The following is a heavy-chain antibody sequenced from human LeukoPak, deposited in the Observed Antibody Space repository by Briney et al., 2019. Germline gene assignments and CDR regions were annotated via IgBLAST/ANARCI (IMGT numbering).Heavy chain of an antibody. J-gene: IGHJ3*02. Sequence: PSETLSLTCTVSGGSISSYYWSWIRQPPGKGLEWIGYIYYSGSTNYNPSLKSRVTISVDTSKNQFSLQLSSVTAADTAVYYCAEKYYYDSSGYLDAFDIWGQGTMVTVSS. CDR1: GGSISSYY. CDR3: AEKYYYDSSGYLDAFDI. D-gene: IGHD3-22*01. CDR2: IYYSGST. V-gene: IGHV4-59*12.